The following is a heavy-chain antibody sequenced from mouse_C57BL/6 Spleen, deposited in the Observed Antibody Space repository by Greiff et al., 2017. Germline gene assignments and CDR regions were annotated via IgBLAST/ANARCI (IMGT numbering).Heavy chain of an antibody. J-gene: IGHJ4*01. CDR2: ISYSGST. CDR1: GYSITSGYD. V-gene: IGHV3-1*01. CDR3: ARDYGSSYAMDY. D-gene: IGHD1-1*01. Sequence: EVQLQESGPGLVKPSQSLSLTCTVTGYSITSGYDWHWIRHFPGNKLEWMGYISYSGSTNYNPSLKSRISITHDTSKNPFFLKLNSVTTEDTATYDCARDYGSSYAMDYWGQGTSVTVSS.